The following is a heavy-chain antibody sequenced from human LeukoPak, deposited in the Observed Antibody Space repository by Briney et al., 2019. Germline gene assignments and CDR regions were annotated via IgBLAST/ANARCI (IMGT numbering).Heavy chain of an antibody. J-gene: IGHJ4*02. CDR3: ARAGLAAAGTLDY. V-gene: IGHV1-69*13. Sequence: GASVKVSCKAFGYTFTSNYMHWVRQAPGQGLEWMGGIIPIFGTANYAQKFQGRVTITADESTSTAYMELSSLRSEDTAVYYCARAGLAAAGTLDYWGQGTLVTVSS. CDR2: IIPIFGTA. CDR1: GYTFTSNY. D-gene: IGHD6-13*01.